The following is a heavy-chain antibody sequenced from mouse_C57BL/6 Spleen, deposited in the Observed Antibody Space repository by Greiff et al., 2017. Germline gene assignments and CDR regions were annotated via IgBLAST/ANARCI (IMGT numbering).Heavy chain of an antibody. CDR3: AREGYSRPYSMDY. Sequence: QVQLQQPGAELVRPGSSVKLSCKASGYTFTSYWMHWVKQRPIQGLEWIGNIDPSGSETHYTHKFKDKATLTVDKSSSTAYMQLSSLTSEDSAVYYCAREGYSRPYSMDYWGQGTSVTVSS. CDR2: IDPSGSET. J-gene: IGHJ4*01. D-gene: IGHD2-12*01. V-gene: IGHV1-52*01. CDR1: GYTFTSYW.